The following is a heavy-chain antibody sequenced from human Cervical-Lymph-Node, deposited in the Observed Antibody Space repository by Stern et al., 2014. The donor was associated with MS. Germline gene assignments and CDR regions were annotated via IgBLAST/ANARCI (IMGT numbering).Heavy chain of an antibody. J-gene: IGHJ5*02. V-gene: IGHV1-18*01. D-gene: IGHD5-12*01. CDR3: ARDGDIVATTSADNWFDP. CDR1: GYTFTSYG. CDR2: ISAYNGNT. Sequence: VQLVESGAEVKKPGASVKVSCKASGYTFTSYGISWVRQAPGQGLEWMGWISAYNGNTNYAQKLQGRVTMTPDTSTSTAYMELRSLRSDDTAVYYCARDGDIVATTSADNWFDPWGQGTLVTVSS.